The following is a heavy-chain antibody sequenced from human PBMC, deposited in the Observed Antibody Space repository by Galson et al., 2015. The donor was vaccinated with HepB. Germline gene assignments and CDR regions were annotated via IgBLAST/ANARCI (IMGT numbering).Heavy chain of an antibody. CDR2: IVVDSGDT. CDR3: AADPYYDDRSGYSNLFDP. V-gene: IGHV1-58*01. CDR1: GFTFTRSA. Sequence: SVTVSCKAPGFTFTRSAVQWVRQARGQRLEWMGWIVVDSGDTNYAQKFQERVTITRDMSRSTAYMELSSLRSDDTAVYYCAADPYYDDRSGYSNLFDPWGQGTLVTVSS. D-gene: IGHD3-22*01. J-gene: IGHJ5*02.